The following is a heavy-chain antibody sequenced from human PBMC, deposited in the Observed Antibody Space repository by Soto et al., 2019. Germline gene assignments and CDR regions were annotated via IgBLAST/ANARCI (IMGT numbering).Heavy chain of an antibody. D-gene: IGHD3-3*01. Sequence: GESPKISCKGSGYNFAGSWIAWVRQMTGKGLELMGIIYPTDSDTRYRPSFQGHVTISADKSISSAYLEWSSLRASDTAMYYCARGGVSTRTFDYWGQGTPVTVSS. CDR2: IYPTDSDT. V-gene: IGHV5-51*01. J-gene: IGHJ4*02. CDR3: ARGGVSTRTFDY. CDR1: GYNFAGSW.